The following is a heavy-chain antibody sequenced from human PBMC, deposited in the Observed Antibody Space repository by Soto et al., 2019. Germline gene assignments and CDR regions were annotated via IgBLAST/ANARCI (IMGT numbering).Heavy chain of an antibody. V-gene: IGHV4-34*01. CDR2: INHSGST. D-gene: IGHD3-10*01. J-gene: IGHJ6*02. CDR1: GGSFSGYY. Sequence: QVQLQQWGAGLLKPSETLSLTCAVYGGSFSGYYWSWIRQPPGKGLEWIGEINHSGSTNYNPSLKSRVTISVGTSKNQFSLKLSSVTAADTAVYYCARGNEEDVLLWFGESGYGMDVWGQGTTVTVSS. CDR3: ARGNEEDVLLWFGESGYGMDV.